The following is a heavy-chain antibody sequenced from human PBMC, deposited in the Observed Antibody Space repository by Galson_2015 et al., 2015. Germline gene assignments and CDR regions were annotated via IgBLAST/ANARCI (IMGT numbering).Heavy chain of an antibody. CDR2: ISDIGGRT. CDR3: AKEGVSAYDPRRFDY. J-gene: IGHJ4*02. CDR1: GFTFSNFA. D-gene: IGHD5-12*01. Sequence: LRLSCAASGFTFSNFAMTWVRQAPGKGLEWVSSISDIGGRTYHADSVKGRFTISRDNSKNTLFLQMHSLRAEDTAVYYCAKEGVSAYDPRRFDYWGQGTLVTVSS. V-gene: IGHV3-23*01.